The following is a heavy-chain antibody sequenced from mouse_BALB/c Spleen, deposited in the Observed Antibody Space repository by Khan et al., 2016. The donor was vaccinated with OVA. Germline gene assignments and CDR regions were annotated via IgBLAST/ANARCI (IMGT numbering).Heavy chain of an antibody. D-gene: IGHD1-1*01. CDR2: ISYSGST. CDR1: GYSITSNYA. CDR3: ARRNYYGYAMDD. V-gene: IGHV3-2*02. Sequence: EVQLQESGPGLVKPSQSLSLTCTVTGYSITSNYAWNWIRQLPGNKLEWMGYISYSGSTSYNPSLKSRISITRDTYKNQFFLQLNSVHTEDAATDYCARRNYYGYAMDDWGQGTAVTVSS. J-gene: IGHJ4*01.